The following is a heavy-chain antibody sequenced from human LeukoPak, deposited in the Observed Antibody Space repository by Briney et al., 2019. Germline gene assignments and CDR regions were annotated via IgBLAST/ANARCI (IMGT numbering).Heavy chain of an antibody. CDR2: IYYSGNT. Sequence: SETLSLTCTVSGGSISSSSSYWGWIRQPPGKGLEWIGSIYYSGNTYYNPSLKSRVTLSIDTSTNQLSLKLSSVTATDTAVYYCARHLYSHFFDYWGQGALVSVSS. CDR3: ARHLYSHFFDY. D-gene: IGHD2-15*01. V-gene: IGHV4-39*01. CDR1: GGSISSSSSY. J-gene: IGHJ4*02.